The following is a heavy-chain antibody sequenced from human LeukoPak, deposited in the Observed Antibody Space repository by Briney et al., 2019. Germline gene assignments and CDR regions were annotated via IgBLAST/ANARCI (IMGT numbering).Heavy chain of an antibody. Sequence: GGSLRLSCAASGFTFSNAWMSWVRQAPGKGLEWVSSISSSSSYIYYADSVKGRFTISRDNAKNSLYLQMNSLRAEDTAVYYCARRHYYDSSGYYDNAFDYWGQGTLVTVSS. CDR3: ARRHYYDSSGYYDNAFDY. D-gene: IGHD3-22*01. J-gene: IGHJ4*02. CDR1: GFTFSNAW. CDR2: ISSSSSYI. V-gene: IGHV3-21*01.